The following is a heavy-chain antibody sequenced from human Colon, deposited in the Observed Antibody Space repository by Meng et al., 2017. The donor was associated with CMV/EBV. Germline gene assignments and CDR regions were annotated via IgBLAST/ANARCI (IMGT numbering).Heavy chain of an antibody. V-gene: IGHV3-74*01. CDR1: GFTFSSYW. CDR3: AKQRVTLLMNWDFDQ. J-gene: IGHJ4*02. D-gene: IGHD2-21*02. CDR2: INSDGSST. Sequence: GESLKISCAASGFTFSSYWMHWVRQAPGKGLVWVSRINSDGSSTSYADSVKGRFTISRDNAKNTVFLEMTSLRPEDSATYYCAKQRVTLLMNWDFDQWGQGTLVTVSS.